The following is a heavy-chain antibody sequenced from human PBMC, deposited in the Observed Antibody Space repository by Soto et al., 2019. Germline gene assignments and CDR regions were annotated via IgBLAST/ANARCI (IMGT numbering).Heavy chain of an antibody. CDR2: INPANGDT. V-gene: IGHV1-3*01. CDR3: TKKVYIASWTYPFDF. CDR1: GYTFTTYP. J-gene: IGHJ4*02. Sequence: QVQLEQSGPEVQKPGASVKVSCKASGYTFTTYPIHWVRQSPGQRLEWMGWINPANGDTGRSQKFQDRVTFTMDTAATTAYMEPRSLTSEDTAVYYRTKKVYIASWTYPFDFWGQGT. D-gene: IGHD3-16*02.